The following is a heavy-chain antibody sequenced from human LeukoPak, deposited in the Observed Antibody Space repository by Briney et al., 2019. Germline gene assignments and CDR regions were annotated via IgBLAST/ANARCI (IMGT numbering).Heavy chain of an antibody. CDR1: DYSISSGYY. J-gene: IGHJ3*02. CDR2: IYHSGST. CDR3: ASTYSLYDAFDI. V-gene: IGHV4-38-2*02. Sequence: SETLSLTCTVSDYSISSGYYWAWIRQPPGKGLEWIGHIYHSGSTYYNPSLKSRVTISVDPSENQFSLKLSSVTAADTAVYYCASTYSLYDAFDIWGQGTMVTVSS. D-gene: IGHD6-13*01.